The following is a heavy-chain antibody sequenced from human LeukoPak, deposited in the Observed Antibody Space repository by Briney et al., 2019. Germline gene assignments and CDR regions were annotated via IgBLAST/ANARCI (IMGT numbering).Heavy chain of an antibody. V-gene: IGHV1-24*01. CDR2: FDPEEGET. D-gene: IGHD6-19*01. J-gene: IGHJ4*02. Sequence: PWASVKVSCKVSGYTLTELSMHWVRQAPGKGLEWMGGFDPEEGETIYAQKFQGRVTMTEDTSTDTAYMELSSLRSEDTAVYYCATSGIAVAGDFDYWGQGTLVTVSS. CDR1: GYTLTELS. CDR3: ATSGIAVAGDFDY.